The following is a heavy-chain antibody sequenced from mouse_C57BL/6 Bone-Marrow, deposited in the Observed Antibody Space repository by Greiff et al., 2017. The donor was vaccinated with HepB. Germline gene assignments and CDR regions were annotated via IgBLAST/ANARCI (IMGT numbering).Heavy chain of an antibody. CDR2: IHPNSVST. Sequence: SWHFSFPSSFSPFPLSFIPFFPHLPFQFLYFLFIIHPNSVSTNYNEKFKSKATLTVDKSSSTAYMQLSSLTSEDSAVYYCARSYGNYLYYFDYWGQGTTLTVSS. CDR1: FSPFPLSF. D-gene: IGHD2-1*01. J-gene: IGHJ2*01. V-gene: IGHV1-64*01. CDR3: ARSYGNYLYYFDY.